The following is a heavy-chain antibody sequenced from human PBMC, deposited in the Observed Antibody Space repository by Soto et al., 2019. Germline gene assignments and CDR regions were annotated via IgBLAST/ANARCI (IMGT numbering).Heavy chain of an antibody. Sequence: GGSLILSCAASGVTVSSNYRSWVRQAPGKGLEWVSVIYSGGSTYYADSVKGRFTISRDNSKNTLYPQMNSLRAEDTAVYYCARHGYNYGGGYFDYWGQGTLVTVSS. J-gene: IGHJ4*02. CDR2: IYSGGST. V-gene: IGHV3-66*04. CDR1: GVTVSSNY. D-gene: IGHD5-18*01. CDR3: ARHGYNYGGGYFDY.